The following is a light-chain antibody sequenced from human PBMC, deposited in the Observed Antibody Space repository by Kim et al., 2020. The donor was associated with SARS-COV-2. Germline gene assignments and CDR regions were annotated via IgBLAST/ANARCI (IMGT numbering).Light chain of an antibody. Sequence: SPGERATLSCRASQSVSSSYLAWYQQKPGQAPRLRIYNASNRATGIPDRFSGSGSGTDFTLTISRVEPEDFAVYYCQQYGSSPRTFGQGTKVDIK. CDR2: NAS. CDR3: QQYGSSPRT. V-gene: IGKV3-20*01. J-gene: IGKJ1*01. CDR1: QSVSSSY.